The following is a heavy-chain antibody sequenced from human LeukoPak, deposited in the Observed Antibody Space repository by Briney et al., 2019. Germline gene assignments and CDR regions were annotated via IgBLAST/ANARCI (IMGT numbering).Heavy chain of an antibody. D-gene: IGHD6-19*01. CDR3: AREPFDSSGWSERDY. J-gene: IGHJ4*02. Sequence: ASVRVSCKASGYTFTGYYMHWVRQAPGQGLEWMGWINPNSGGTNYAQRFQGRVTMTRDTSISTAYMELSRLRSDDTAVYYCAREPFDSSGWSERDYWGQGTLVTVSS. CDR2: INPNSGGT. V-gene: IGHV1-2*02. CDR1: GYTFTGYY.